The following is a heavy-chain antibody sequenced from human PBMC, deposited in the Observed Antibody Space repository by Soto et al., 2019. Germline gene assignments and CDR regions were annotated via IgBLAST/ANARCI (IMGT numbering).Heavy chain of an antibody. V-gene: IGHV4-31*03. Sequence: QVQLQESGPGLVKPSQTLSLTCTVSGGSISSGGYYWSWIRQLPGRGLEWIGYIYYSGSAYYHPSLQTRVTITLETSNNHFSLKLSSVTAADTAVYYCATLNGDSAYDYWGQGTLVTVSS. CDR2: IYYSGSA. CDR3: ATLNGDSAYDY. J-gene: IGHJ4*02. CDR1: GGSISSGGYY. D-gene: IGHD2-15*01.